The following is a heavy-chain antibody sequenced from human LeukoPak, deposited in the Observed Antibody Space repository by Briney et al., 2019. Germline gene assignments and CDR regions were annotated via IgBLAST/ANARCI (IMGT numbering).Heavy chain of an antibody. V-gene: IGHV3-23*01. J-gene: IGHJ4*02. Sequence: GGSLRLSCAASGFTFSSYAMSWVRQAPGKGLEWVSAISGSGGSTYYADSVKGRFTISRDDSKNTLYLEMKSLRAEDTAVYYCARLWPAASSSRFDFWGQGTLVTVSS. CDR2: ISGSGGST. CDR1: GFTFSSYA. D-gene: IGHD3/OR15-3a*01. CDR3: ARLWPAASSSRFDF.